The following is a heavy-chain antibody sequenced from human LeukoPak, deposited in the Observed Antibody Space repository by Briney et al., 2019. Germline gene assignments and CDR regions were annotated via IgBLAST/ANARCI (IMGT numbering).Heavy chain of an antibody. D-gene: IGHD1-20*01. CDR1: GYTFTSYG. J-gene: IGHJ6*02. V-gene: IGHV1-69*13. CDR2: IIPIFGTA. Sequence: SVKVSCKASGYTFTSYGISWVRQAPGQGLEWMGGIIPIFGTANYAQKFQGRVTITADESTSTAYMELSSLRSEDTAVYYCARGTAGITGTTLGDYYYGMDVWGQGTTVTVSS. CDR3: ARGTAGITGTTLGDYYYGMDV.